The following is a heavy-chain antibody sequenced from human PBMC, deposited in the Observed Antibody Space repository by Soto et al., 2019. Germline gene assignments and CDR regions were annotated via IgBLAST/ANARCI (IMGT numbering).Heavy chain of an antibody. V-gene: IGHV4-61*01. CDR2: IDYTGIT. D-gene: IGHD3-3*02. J-gene: IGHJ4*02. CDR3: AREFSNTPEAFDS. Sequence: QVHLQESGPGQVKTSETLSLVCTVSGGSVNSDNYYWSWIRQRPGRGLEWIGYIDYTGITKYHPSLKSRVTISVYTSRNNFSLKLNSVTAADTAVYYCAREFSNTPEAFDSWGQGSLVTVSS. CDR1: GGSVNSDNYY.